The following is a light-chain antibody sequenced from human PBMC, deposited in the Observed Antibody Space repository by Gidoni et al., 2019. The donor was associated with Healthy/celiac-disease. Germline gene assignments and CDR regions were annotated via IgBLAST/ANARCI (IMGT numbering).Light chain of an antibody. Sequence: DIQMTQSPSTLSASVGDRVTSTCRASQSISSWVALDQQKPGKAPKLLIYDASSLESGVPSMFSCSGSGTEFTLTISSLQPDYFATYYCQQYNSYSRTFGQGTKVEIK. J-gene: IGKJ1*01. CDR3: QQYNSYSRT. CDR2: DAS. CDR1: QSISSW. V-gene: IGKV1-5*01.